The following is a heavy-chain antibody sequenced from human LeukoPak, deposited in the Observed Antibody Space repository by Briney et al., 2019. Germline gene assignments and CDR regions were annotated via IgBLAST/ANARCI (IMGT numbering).Heavy chain of an antibody. J-gene: IGHJ3*02. CDR3: ASPSSGQSFDI. V-gene: IGHV3-53*01. CDR1: GFIVSSNY. CDR2: IYTGGNT. D-gene: IGHD6-19*01. Sequence: GGSLRLSCAASGFIVSSNYMNWVRQAPGKGLEWVSVIYTGGNTYYADSVKGRFTISRGNSKNTLYLQMHSLRAEDTAVYYCASPSSGQSFDIWGQGTMVSVSS.